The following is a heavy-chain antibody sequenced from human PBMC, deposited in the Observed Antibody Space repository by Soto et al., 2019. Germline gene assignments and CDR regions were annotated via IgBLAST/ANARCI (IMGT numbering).Heavy chain of an antibody. CDR2: ISYDGSNK. CDR1: GFTFSSYA. V-gene: IGHV3-30-3*01. J-gene: IGHJ6*02. CDR3: AREPDSRDLGWYCGMYV. Sequence: PGGSLRLSCAASGFTFSSYAMHWVRQAPGKGLEWVAVISYDGSNKYYADSVKGRFTISRDNSKNTLYLQMNSLRAEDTAVYYCAREPDSRDLGWYCGMYVWGQGTTVTVSS. D-gene: IGHD6-19*01.